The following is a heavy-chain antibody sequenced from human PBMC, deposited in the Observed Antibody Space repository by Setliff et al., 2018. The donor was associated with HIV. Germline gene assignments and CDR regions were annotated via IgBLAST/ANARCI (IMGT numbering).Heavy chain of an antibody. Sequence: LVKVSCKASGGTFSSYPISWVRQAPGQGLEWMGGIIPIFGTGMYAQKFQGRVTITADESTTTAYMELSSLKSDDTAVYYCAKPSLEWSPNWFDPWGQGTLVTVSS. CDR1: GGTFSSYP. CDR2: IIPIFGTG. D-gene: IGHD3-3*01. V-gene: IGHV1-69*13. J-gene: IGHJ5*02. CDR3: AKPSLEWSPNWFDP.